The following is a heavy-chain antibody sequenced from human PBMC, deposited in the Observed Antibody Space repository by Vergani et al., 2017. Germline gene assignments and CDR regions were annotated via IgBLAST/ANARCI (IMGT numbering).Heavy chain of an antibody. V-gene: IGHV4-39*01. CDR1: GGSISSSSYY. CDR2: IYYSGST. D-gene: IGHD2-15*01. J-gene: IGHJ4*02. Sequence: QLQLQESGPGLVKPPETLSLTCTVSGGSISSSSYYWGWIRQPPGKGLEWIGSIYYSGSTYYNPSLKSRVTISVDTSKNQFSLKLSSVTAADTAVYYCATLVDCSGGSCLGRYYFDYWGQGTLVTVSS. CDR3: ATLVDCSGGSCLGRYYFDY.